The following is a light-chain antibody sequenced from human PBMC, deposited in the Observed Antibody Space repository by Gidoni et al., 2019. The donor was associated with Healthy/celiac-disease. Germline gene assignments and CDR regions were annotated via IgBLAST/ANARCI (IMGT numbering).Light chain of an antibody. CDR1: QSVSSSY. CDR3: QQYGSSPWT. V-gene: IGKV3-20*01. Sequence: EIGLTQSPGTLSLSPGERATLSCRASQSVSSSYLAGDQQKPGQAPRLLIYGASSRATGIPDRFRGSGSGTDFTLTISRLEPEDFAVYYCQQYGSSPWTFGQGTKVEIK. J-gene: IGKJ1*01. CDR2: GAS.